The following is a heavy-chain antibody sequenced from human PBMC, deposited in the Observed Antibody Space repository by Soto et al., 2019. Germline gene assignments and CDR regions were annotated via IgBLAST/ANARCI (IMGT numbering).Heavy chain of an antibody. CDR3: ATTLRYFDWLLTPPYFDY. D-gene: IGHD3-9*01. CDR2: IIPIFGTA. Sequence: SVKVSCKASGGTFSSYAISWVRQAPGQGLEWMGGIIPIFGTANYAQKFQGRVTITADESTSTAYMELSSLRSEDTAVYYCATTLRYFDWLLTPPYFDYWGQGTLVTVSS. J-gene: IGHJ4*02. CDR1: GGTFSSYA. V-gene: IGHV1-69*13.